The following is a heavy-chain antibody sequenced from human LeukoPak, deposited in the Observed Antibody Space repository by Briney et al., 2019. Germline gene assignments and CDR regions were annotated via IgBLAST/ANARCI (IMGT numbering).Heavy chain of an antibody. Sequence: SETLSLTCTVSGGSISTNSYYWGWIRQPPGKGLEWIGTLYYSGSAYYNSSLKSRVTISVDTSKNQFSLKLSSVTAADTAVYFCARQTGSGLFILPGGQGTLVTVSS. CDR1: GGSISTNSYY. CDR3: ARQTGSGLFILP. J-gene: IGHJ4*02. CDR2: LYYSGSA. D-gene: IGHD3/OR15-3a*01. V-gene: IGHV4-39*01.